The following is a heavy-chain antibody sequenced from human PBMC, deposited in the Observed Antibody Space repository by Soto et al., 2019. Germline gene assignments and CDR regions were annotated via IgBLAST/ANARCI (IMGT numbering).Heavy chain of an antibody. CDR3: AKDQVITMIVVVTPDPSYYYGMDV. J-gene: IGHJ6*02. V-gene: IGHV3-23*01. Sequence: PGGSLRLSCAASGFTFSSYAMSWVRQAPGKGLEWVSASSGSGGSTYYADSVKGRFTISRDNSKNTLYLQMNSLRAEDTAVYYCAKDQVITMIVVVTPDPSYYYGMDVRGQGTTVTVSS. CDR2: SSGSGGST. D-gene: IGHD3-22*01. CDR1: GFTFSSYA.